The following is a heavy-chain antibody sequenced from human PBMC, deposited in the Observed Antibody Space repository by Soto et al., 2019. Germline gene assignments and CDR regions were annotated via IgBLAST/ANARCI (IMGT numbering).Heavy chain of an antibody. V-gene: IGHV4-59*02. CDR1: GGSVSTYY. CDR2: TSYSGNT. CDR3: ERDEGELFAF. Sequence: PSETLSLTCTISGGSVSTYYWSWIRQPPGKELEWIGLTSYSGNTNYNPSLKSRVAMAVDTSKNQFSLTLSSVTAADTAVYYCERDEGELFAFCGQGTFVTGSA. D-gene: IGHD1-26*01. J-gene: IGHJ4*01.